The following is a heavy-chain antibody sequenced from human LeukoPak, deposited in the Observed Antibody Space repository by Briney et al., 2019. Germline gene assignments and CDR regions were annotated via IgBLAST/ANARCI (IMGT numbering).Heavy chain of an antibody. CDR2: IIPIFGTA. CDR3: ARDPSSEGTYDY. J-gene: IGHJ4*02. V-gene: IGHV1-69*13. CDR1: GGTFSSYA. D-gene: IGHD1-14*01. Sequence: ASVNVSCKASGGTFSSYAISWVRQAPGQGLEWMGGIIPIFGTANYAQKFQGRVTITADESTSTAYMELSSLRSEDTAVYYCARDPSSEGTYDYWGQGTLVTVSS.